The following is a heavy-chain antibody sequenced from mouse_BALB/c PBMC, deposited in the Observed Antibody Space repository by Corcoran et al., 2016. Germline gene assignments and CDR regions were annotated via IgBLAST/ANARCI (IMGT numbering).Heavy chain of an antibody. CDR2: ILPGSGST. CDR3: ARYDYSAWIAY. J-gene: IGHJ3*01. D-gene: IGHD2-4*01. Sequence: QVQLQQSGAELMTPGASVKISCKATGYTFRSYWIEWVKQRPGHGLAWIGEILPGSGSTNYNDKFKGKSTFPADTSSNAAYMQLSSLTSEDSAVYYCARYDYSAWIAYWGQGTLVTVSA. V-gene: IGHV1-9*01. CDR1: GYTFRSYW.